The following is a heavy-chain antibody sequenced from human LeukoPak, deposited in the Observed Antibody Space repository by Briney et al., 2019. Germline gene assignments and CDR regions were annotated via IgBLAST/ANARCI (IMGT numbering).Heavy chain of an antibody. CDR3: ARGGGPSDY. J-gene: IGHJ4*02. CDR1: GFTFTSYR. D-gene: IGHD3-16*01. CDR2: IHLAGRTT. Sequence: RGSLRLSSAASGFTFTSYRMHWVRQPPGKGLVWVSRIHLAGRTTTYADSVKGRFTISRDNAKNTLYLEMNRLRAEDTAVYYCARGGGPSDYWGQGTLVTVS. V-gene: IGHV3-74*01.